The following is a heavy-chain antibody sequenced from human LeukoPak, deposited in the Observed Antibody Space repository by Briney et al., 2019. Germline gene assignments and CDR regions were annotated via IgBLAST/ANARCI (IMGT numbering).Heavy chain of an antibody. CDR2: INHSGST. D-gene: IGHD5-18*01. CDR1: GGSFSGYY. CDR3: ARVNGYSYGYYFDY. V-gene: IGHV4-34*01. Sequence: SETLSLTCAVYGGSFSGYYWSWIRQPPGKGLEWIGEINHSGSTNYNPSLKGRVTISVDTPKNQFSLKLSSVTAADTAVYYCARVNGYSYGYYFDYWGQGTLVTVSS. J-gene: IGHJ4*02.